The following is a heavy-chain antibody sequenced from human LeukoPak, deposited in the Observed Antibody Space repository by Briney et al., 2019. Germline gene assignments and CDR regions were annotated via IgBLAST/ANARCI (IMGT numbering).Heavy chain of an antibody. CDR1: GFTFSSYA. J-gene: IGHJ4*02. V-gene: IGHV3-23*01. D-gene: IGHD3-10*01. Sequence: GGSLRLSCAASGFTFSSYAMSWVRQAPGKGLEWVSAISGSGGSTYYADSVKGRFTISRDNSKNTLYLQMNSLRAQDTAGYYCALIAGYCYGSGEFDYWGQGTLVTVSS. CDR3: ALIAGYCYGSGEFDY. CDR2: ISGSGGST.